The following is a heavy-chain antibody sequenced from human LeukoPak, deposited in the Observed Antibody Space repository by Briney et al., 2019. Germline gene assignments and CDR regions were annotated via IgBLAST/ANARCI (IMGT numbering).Heavy chain of an antibody. CDR1: GYTFSSYD. J-gene: IGHJ3*02. CDR3: ARSSGDWDYDSFDI. V-gene: IGHV1-8*01. Sequence: GSVTVSCKASGYTFSSYDMNWVRQAPGKGLEGVGWMNPKRGKKDYAQGVKGRFTIPRNTSISTPYMELSSLRSEDTAVYYCARSSGDWDYDSFDIWGQGTMVTVSS. CDR2: MNPKRGKK. D-gene: IGHD2-21*02.